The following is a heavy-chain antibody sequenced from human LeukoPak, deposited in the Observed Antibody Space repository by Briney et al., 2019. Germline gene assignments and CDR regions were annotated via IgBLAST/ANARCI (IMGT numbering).Heavy chain of an antibody. CDR3: ATVVVAAGYFQH. CDR2: IYYSGST. V-gene: IGHV4-39*01. J-gene: IGHJ1*01. CDR1: GGSISSSSYY. Sequence: SGTLSLTCTVSGGSISSSSYYWGWIRQPPGKGLEWIGSIYYSGSTYYNPSLKSRVTISVDTSKNQFSLKLSSVTAADTAVYYCATVVVAAGYFQHWGQGTLVTVSS. D-gene: IGHD2-15*01.